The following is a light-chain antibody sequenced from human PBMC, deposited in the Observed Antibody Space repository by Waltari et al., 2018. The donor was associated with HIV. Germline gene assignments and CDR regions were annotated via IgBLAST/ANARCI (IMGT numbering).Light chain of an antibody. CDR3: QQSYITPLT. V-gene: IGKV1-39*01. Sequence: DIRLTQSPSSLSASVGDRITISCRTTQAVGTSLNWYQQKPGRGPNLLVFRISSLQTGVPSRFSGNGSGTSFTLTINSLQPEDFATYYCQQSYITPLTFGGGTKVDIK. CDR1: QAVGTS. CDR2: RIS. J-gene: IGKJ4*01.